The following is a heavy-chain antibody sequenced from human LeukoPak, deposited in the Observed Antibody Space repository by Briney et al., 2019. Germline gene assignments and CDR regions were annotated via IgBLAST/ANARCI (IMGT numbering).Heavy chain of an antibody. D-gene: IGHD6-19*01. J-gene: IGHJ4*02. CDR1: GYTFTSYY. V-gene: IGHV1-69*13. CDR3: ARDSSGYSSGWYPDY. CDR2: IIPIFGTA. Sequence: GASVKVSCKASGYTFTSYYMHWVRQAPGQGLEWMGGIIPIFGTANYAQKFQGRVTITADESTSTAYMELSSLRSDDTAVYYCARDSSGYSSGWYPDYWGQGTLVTVSS.